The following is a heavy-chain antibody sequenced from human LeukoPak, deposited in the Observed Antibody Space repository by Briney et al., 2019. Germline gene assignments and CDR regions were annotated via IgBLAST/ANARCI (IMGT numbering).Heavy chain of an antibody. CDR1: GFTFSSYA. V-gene: IGHV3-23*01. D-gene: IGHD5-24*01. CDR3: AKDLRGDRDGYNYGTFDY. J-gene: IGHJ4*02. Sequence: GGSLRLSCAASGFTFSSYAMSWVRQAPGKGLEWVSAISGSGGSTYYADSVKGRFTISGDNSKNTLYLQMNSLRAEDTAVYYCAKDLRGDRDGYNYGTFDYWGQGTLVTVSS. CDR2: ISGSGGST.